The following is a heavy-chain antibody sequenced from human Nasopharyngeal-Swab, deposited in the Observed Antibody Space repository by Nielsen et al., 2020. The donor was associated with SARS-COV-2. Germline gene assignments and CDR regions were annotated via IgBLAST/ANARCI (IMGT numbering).Heavy chain of an antibody. J-gene: IGHJ4*02. CDR2: ISAYNGNT. Sequence: ASVQVSCKASGYTFTSYGISWVRQAPAQGLEWMGWISAYNGNTNYAQKLQGRVTMTTDTSTSTAYMELRSLRSDDTAVYYCARDPHAGFGELLPYYFDYWGQGTLVTVSS. V-gene: IGHV1-18*01. CDR1: GYTFTSYG. CDR3: ARDPHAGFGELLPYYFDY. D-gene: IGHD3-10*01.